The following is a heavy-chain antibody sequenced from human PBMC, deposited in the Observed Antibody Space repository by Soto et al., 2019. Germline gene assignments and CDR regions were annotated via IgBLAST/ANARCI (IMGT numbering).Heavy chain of an antibody. CDR3: ARTHTLYGSGSYFDY. D-gene: IGHD3-10*01. V-gene: IGHV2-70*11. CDR1: GFSLSTSGMC. J-gene: IGHJ4*02. Sequence: SGPTLVNPTQTLTLTCTFSGFSLSTSGMCVSWIRQPPGKALEWLARIDWDDDKYYSTSLKTRLTISKDTSKNQVVLTMTNMDPVDTATYYCARTHTLYGSGSYFDYWGQGTLVTVSS. CDR2: IDWDDDK.